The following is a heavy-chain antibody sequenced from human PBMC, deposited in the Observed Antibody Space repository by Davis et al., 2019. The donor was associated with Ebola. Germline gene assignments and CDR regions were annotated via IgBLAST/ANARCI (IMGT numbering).Heavy chain of an antibody. D-gene: IGHD6-13*01. J-gene: IGHJ3*02. CDR2: INHSGST. Sequence: MPSETLSLTCAVYGGSFSGYYWSWIRQPPGKGLEWIGEINHSGSTNYNPSLKSRVTISIDTSKNQFSLKLSSVTAADTAVYYCARPLVVYSSSWYFAFDIWGQGTMVTVSS. CDR3: ARPLVVYSSSWYFAFDI. CDR1: GGSFSGYY. V-gene: IGHV4-34*01.